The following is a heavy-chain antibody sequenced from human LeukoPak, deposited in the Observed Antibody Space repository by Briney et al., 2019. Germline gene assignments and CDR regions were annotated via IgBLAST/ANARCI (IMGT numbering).Heavy chain of an antibody. CDR1: GGSISSYY. CDR3: ARGCVYSGYDDFDY. Sequence: PSETLSLTCTVSGGSISSYYWSWIRQPPGKGLEWIGYIYYSGSTNYNPSLKSRVTISVDTSKNQFSLKLSSVTAADTAVYYCARGCVYSGYDDFDYWGQGTLVTVSS. CDR2: IYYSGST. D-gene: IGHD5-12*01. J-gene: IGHJ4*02. V-gene: IGHV4-59*01.